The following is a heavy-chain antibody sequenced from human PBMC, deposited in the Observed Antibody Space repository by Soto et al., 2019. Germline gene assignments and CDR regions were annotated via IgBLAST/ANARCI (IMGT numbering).Heavy chain of an antibody. CDR3: ARDGSGSYSNWFDP. J-gene: IGHJ5*02. D-gene: IGHD1-26*01. Sequence: SETLSLTCTVSGGSISSGGYYWSWIRQHPGKGLEWIGYIYYSGSTYYNPSLKSRVTISVDTSKNQISLKLSSVTAADTAVYYCARDGSGSYSNWFDPWGQGTLVTVSS. CDR2: IYYSGST. CDR1: GGSISSGGYY. V-gene: IGHV4-31*03.